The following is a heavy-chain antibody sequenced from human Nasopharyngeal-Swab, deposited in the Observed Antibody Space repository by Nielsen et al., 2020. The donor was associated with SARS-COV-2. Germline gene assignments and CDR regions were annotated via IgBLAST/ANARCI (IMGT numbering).Heavy chain of an antibody. J-gene: IGHJ4*02. D-gene: IGHD5/OR15-5a*01. CDR2: NYHKRRT. V-gene: IGHV4-38-2*02. CDR3: ARVLARSTGYLDA. Sequence: SETLSLTCTVSGLTIRSGYFYSLTRQPREKGLECLGSNYHKRRTNYEPSLKSRVTMSVDTTKNNFYLKLSSVTAADTAVYYCARVLARSTGYLDAWGQ. CDR1: GLTIRSGYF.